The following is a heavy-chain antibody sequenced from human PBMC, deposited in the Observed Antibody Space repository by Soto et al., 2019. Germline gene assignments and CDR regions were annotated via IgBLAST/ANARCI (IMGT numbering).Heavy chain of an antibody. CDR3: ARGPRYCSTTSCFSGVTWFDP. J-gene: IGHJ5*02. V-gene: IGHV1-18*04. CDR1: GYTFTSYG. Sequence: ASVKVSCKASGYTFTSYGISWVRQAPGQGLEWMGWISSYNGNTNYAQKVQGRVTMTTDTSTSTTYMELRSLRSDDTAVYYCARGPRYCSTTSCFSGVTWFDPWGQGTLVTVPS. CDR2: ISSYNGNT. D-gene: IGHD2-2*01.